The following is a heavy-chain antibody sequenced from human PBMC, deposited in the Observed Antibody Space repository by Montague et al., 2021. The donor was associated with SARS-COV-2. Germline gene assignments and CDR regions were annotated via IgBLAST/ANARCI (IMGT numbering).Heavy chain of an antibody. J-gene: IGHJ3*02. CDR2: IYYSGST. CDR1: GGSISSYY. D-gene: IGHD3-22*01. V-gene: IGHV4-59*04. Sequence: SETLSLTCTVSGGSISSYYWSWIRQPPGKGLEWIGYIYYSGSTYYNPSLKSRVTISVDTSKNQFSLKLSSVTAADTAVYYCARFPTSYYYDSKAAPATPDAFDIWGQGTMVTVSS. CDR3: ARFPTSYYYDSKAAPATPDAFDI.